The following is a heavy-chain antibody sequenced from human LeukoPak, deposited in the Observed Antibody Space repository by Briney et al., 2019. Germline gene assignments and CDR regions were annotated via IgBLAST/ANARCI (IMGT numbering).Heavy chain of an antibody. J-gene: IGHJ3*02. V-gene: IGHV1-2*02. CDR3: ARELSAAGRWGAFDI. D-gene: IGHD6-13*01. CDR2: INPNSGDK. Sequence: ASVKVSCKASGYTFTGYYMHWVRQAPGQGLEWMGWINPNSGDKNYAQKFQGRVTMTRDTSISTAYMELSRLRSDDTAVYYCARELSAAGRWGAFDIWGQGTTVTVSS. CDR1: GYTFTGYY.